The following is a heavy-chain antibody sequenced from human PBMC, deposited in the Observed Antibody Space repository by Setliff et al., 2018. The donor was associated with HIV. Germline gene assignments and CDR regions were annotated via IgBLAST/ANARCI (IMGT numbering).Heavy chain of an antibody. Sequence: SETLSLTCAVYNVAISSNTYYWDWIRQPPGKGLEWIGSVSSSGVTYYNPSLRSRVTTSVGTSKNQFSLKLRSVTAADTAVYYCARRVYYDFWSGYYLSISKWFDPWGQGILVTVSS. J-gene: IGHJ5*02. CDR1: NVAISSNTYY. CDR3: ARRVYYDFWSGYYLSISKWFDP. V-gene: IGHV4-39*01. CDR2: VSSSGVT. D-gene: IGHD3-3*01.